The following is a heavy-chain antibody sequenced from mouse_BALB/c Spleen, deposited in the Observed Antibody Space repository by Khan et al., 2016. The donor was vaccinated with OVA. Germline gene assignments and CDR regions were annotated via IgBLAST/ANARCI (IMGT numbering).Heavy chain of an antibody. J-gene: IGHJ4*01. CDR1: GFSLTSYG. Sequence: VELVQSGPGLVAPSQSLSITCTVSGFSLTSYGVNWVRQPPGKGLEWLGVIWAGGSTNYNSALMSRLSISKDKSKSQVFLKMNSLQTDDTAMYYCATRYYGKRYYAMDYWGEGTSVTVSS. CDR2: IWAGGST. D-gene: IGHD2-1*01. CDR3: ATRYYGKRYYAMDY. V-gene: IGHV2-9*02.